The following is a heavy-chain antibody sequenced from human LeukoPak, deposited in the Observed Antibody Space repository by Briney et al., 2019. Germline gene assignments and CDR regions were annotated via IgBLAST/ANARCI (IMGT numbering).Heavy chain of an antibody. D-gene: IGHD4-17*01. J-gene: IGHJ4*02. Sequence: GGSLRLSCAASGFTFSSYWMSWVRQAPGKGLEWVANIKQDGSEKYYVDSGKGRFTISRDNAKNSLYLQMNSLRAEDTAVYYCARVRYGDSPYYFDYWGQGTLVTVSS. CDR2: IKQDGSEK. CDR1: GFTFSSYW. V-gene: IGHV3-7*01. CDR3: ARVRYGDSPYYFDY.